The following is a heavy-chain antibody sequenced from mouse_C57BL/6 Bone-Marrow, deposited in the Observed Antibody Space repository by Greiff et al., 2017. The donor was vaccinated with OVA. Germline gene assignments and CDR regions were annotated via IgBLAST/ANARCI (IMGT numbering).Heavy chain of an antibody. V-gene: IGHV1-19*01. J-gene: IGHJ3*01. CDR2: INPYNGGT. Sequence: VQLQQSGPVLVKPGASVKMSCKASGYTFTDYYMNWVKQSHGKSLEWIGVINPYNGGTSYNQKFKGKATLTVDKSSSTAYMELNSLTSEDSAVYYCAREDCNYLSWFAYWGQGTLVTVSA. CDR1: GYTFTDYY. CDR3: AREDCNYLSWFAY. D-gene: IGHD2-1*01.